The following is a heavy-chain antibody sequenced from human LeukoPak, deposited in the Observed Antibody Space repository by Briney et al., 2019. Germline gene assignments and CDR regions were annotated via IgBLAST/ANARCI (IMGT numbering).Heavy chain of an antibody. CDR1: GGSFSGYY. V-gene: IGHV4-34*01. CDR3: ARGRDGYNGPVDY. CDR2: INHSGST. J-gene: IGHJ4*02. D-gene: IGHD5-24*01. Sequence: SETLSLTCAVYGGSFSGYYWSWIRHPPGKGLEGIGEINHSGSTNYNPSLKSRVTISVDTSKNQFSLKLSSVTAADTAVYYCARGRDGYNGPVDYWGQGTLVTVSS.